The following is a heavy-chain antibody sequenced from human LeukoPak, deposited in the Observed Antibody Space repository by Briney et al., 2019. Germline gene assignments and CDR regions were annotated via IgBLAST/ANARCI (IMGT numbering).Heavy chain of an antibody. Sequence: GGSLRLSCLASGFRFSTYKMNWVRQAPGEGLEWVSSITSSGDYLYYADSVKGRFTISRDNSKNTLYLQMNSLRAEDTAVYYCAKDRVLRYFDYWGQGTLVTVSS. CDR2: ITSSGDYL. D-gene: IGHD3-9*01. CDR3: AKDRVLRYFDY. CDR1: GFRFSTYK. J-gene: IGHJ4*02. V-gene: IGHV3-21*01.